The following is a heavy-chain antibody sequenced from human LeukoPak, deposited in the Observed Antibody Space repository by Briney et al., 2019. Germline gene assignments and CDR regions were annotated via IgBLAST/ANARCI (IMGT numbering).Heavy chain of an antibody. D-gene: IGHD5-12*01. V-gene: IGHV3-23*01. CDR2: ISGSGGST. CDR3: AKDRRDGGVDIVATSLDY. J-gene: IGHJ4*02. Sequence: PGGSLRLSCAASGLTFSSYAMSWVRQAPGKGLEWVSAISGSGGSTYYADSVKGRFTISRDNSKNTLYLQMNSLRAEDTAVYYCAKDRRDGGVDIVATSLDYWGQGTLVTVSS. CDR1: GLTFSSYA.